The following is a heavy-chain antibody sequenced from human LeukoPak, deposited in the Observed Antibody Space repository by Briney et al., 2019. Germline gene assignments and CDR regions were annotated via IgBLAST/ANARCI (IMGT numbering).Heavy chain of an antibody. Sequence: GGSLRLSCAAAACTFSSYCMKWVRQAPGKGLEWVSYISSSSSTIYYADSVKGRFTISRDNAKNSLYLQMNSLRAEDTAVYYCARDRIAVAADAFDIWGQGTMVTVSS. V-gene: IGHV3-48*01. J-gene: IGHJ3*02. D-gene: IGHD6-19*01. CDR2: ISSSSSTI. CDR1: ACTFSSYC. CDR3: ARDRIAVAADAFDI.